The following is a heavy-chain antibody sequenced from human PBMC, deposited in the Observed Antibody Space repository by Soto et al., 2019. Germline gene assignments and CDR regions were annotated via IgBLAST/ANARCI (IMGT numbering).Heavy chain of an antibody. CDR3: ARDETGGSYYYCYGMDV. D-gene: IGHD7-27*01. J-gene: IGHJ6*02. Sequence: QVQLVQSGAEVKKPGSSVKVSCKASGGTFNIYNINWVRQAPGQGLEWMGGILPIFGTTNYAQRFQGRLTIIADDSTSTAYMELSSLRSEDTAVYYCARDETGGSYYYCYGMDVWGQGTTVTVTS. V-gene: IGHV1-69*01. CDR2: ILPIFGTT. CDR1: GGTFNIYN.